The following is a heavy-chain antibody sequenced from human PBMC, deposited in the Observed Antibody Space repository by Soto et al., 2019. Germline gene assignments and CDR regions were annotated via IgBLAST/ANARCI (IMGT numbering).Heavy chain of an antibody. CDR3: ARDVYCSSTSCPIYYYYMDV. CDR1: GFTFSSYS. Sequence: GGSLRLSCAASGFTFSSYSMNWVRQAPGKGLEWVSYISSSSSTIYYADSVKGRFTISRDNAKNSLYLQMNSLRAEDTAVYYCARDVYCSSTSCPIYYYYMDVWGKGTTVTVSS. CDR2: ISSSSSTI. J-gene: IGHJ6*03. V-gene: IGHV3-48*01. D-gene: IGHD2-2*01.